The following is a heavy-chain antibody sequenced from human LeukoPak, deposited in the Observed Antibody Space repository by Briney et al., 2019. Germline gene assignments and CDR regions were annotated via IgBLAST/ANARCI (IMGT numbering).Heavy chain of an antibody. CDR1: GFTFSSYS. D-gene: IGHD3-22*01. CDR2: ISSSSSYI. Sequence: GGSLRLSCAASGFTFSSYSMKWVRQAPGKGLEWVSSISSSSSYIYYADSVKGRFTISRDNAKNSLYLQMNSLRAEDTAVYYCARDWDYYDSSGYYPAVDYWGQGTLVTVSS. J-gene: IGHJ4*02. V-gene: IGHV3-21*01. CDR3: ARDWDYYDSSGYYPAVDY.